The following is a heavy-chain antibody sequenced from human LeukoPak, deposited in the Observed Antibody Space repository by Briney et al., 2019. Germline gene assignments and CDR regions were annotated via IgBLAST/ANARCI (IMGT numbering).Heavy chain of an antibody. Sequence: PSQTLSLTCIVSGGSIRSGDYYWSWIRQPPGKGLEWIGHIYYNGDTYYNASLKCRVSISVDTSKNQFSLKLSSVTAADTAVYYCARAGVVPAAINRAFDIWGQGSVVTVSS. V-gene: IGHV4-30-4*08. CDR1: GGSIRSGDYY. D-gene: IGHD2-2*02. CDR2: IYYNGDT. CDR3: ARAGVVPAAINRAFDI. J-gene: IGHJ3*02.